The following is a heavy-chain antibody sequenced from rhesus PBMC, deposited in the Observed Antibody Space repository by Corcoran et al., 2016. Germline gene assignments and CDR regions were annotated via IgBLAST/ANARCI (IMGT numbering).Heavy chain of an antibody. V-gene: IGHV4-76*01. CDR3: ARGSGWYGDYFDY. CDR1: GYSISRGYD. J-gene: IGHJ4*01. D-gene: IGHD6-31*01. Sequence: QVQLQESGPGVVKPSGPLSLTCAVPGYSISRGYDWSWVRQPPRKGLEWIGYIYGSSGSTNYNPSLKNRVTISKDTSKNQFSLKLSSVTAADTAVYYCARGSGWYGDYFDYWGQGVLVTVSS. CDR2: IYGSSGST.